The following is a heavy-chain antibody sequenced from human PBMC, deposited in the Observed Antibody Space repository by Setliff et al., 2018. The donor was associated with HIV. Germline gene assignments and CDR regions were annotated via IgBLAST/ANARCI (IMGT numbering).Heavy chain of an antibody. J-gene: IGHJ4*02. CDR1: GGSFSDYH. CDR2: LNDSGST. CDR3: ARGVGSSGYLYFDY. V-gene: IGHV4-34*01. D-gene: IGHD3-22*01. Sequence: PSETLSLTCAVYGGSFSDYHWSWTRQAPRKRLEWIGELNDSGSTTYNPSVKSRVTISVDTSKNQFSLRLSSVTAADTAVYYCARGVGSSGYLYFDYWGQGTLVTVSS.